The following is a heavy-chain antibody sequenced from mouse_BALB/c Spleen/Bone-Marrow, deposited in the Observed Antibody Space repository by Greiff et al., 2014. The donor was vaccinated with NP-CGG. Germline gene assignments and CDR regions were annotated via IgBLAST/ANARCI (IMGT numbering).Heavy chain of an antibody. V-gene: IGHV7-3*02. CDR2: IRNKANGYTT. D-gene: IGHD2-1*01. CDR3: ARDKNYGSYWYFDV. CDR1: GFTFTGYY. J-gene: IGHJ1*01. Sequence: EVMLVESGGGLVQPGGSLRLSCATSGFTFTGYYMSWVRQPPGKALEWLGFIRNKANGYTTEYSASVKGRFTISRDNSQSILYLQMNTLRAEDSATYYCARDKNYGSYWYFDVWGAGTTVTVSS.